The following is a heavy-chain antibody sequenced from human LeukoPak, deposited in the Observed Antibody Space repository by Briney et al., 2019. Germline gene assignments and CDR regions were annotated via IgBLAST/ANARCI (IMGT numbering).Heavy chain of an antibody. CDR1: GGTFSSYA. Sequence: SVKVSCKASGGTFSSYAISWVRQAPGQGLEWMGGIIPIFGTANYAQKFQGRVTITRDTPASTVYMELSSLRSDDTAVYYCARQGGGPYSGSPFDYWGQGTLVTVSS. D-gene: IGHD1-26*01. CDR2: IIPIFGTA. J-gene: IGHJ4*02. CDR3: ARQGGGPYSGSPFDY. V-gene: IGHV1-69*05.